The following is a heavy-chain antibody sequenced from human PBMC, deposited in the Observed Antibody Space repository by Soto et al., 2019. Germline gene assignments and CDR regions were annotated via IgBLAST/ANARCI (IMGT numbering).Heavy chain of an antibody. CDR3: ARGLKYYYDSSGYYGMDV. V-gene: IGHV3-30-3*01. CDR2: ISYDGSNK. J-gene: IGHJ6*02. CDR1: GFTFSSYA. Sequence: GGSLRLSCAASGFTFSSYAMHWVRQAPGKGLEWVAVISYDGSNKYYADSVKGRFTISRDNSKNTLYLQMNSLRAEDTAVYYCARGLKYYYDSSGYYGMDVWGQGTTVTVS. D-gene: IGHD3-22*01.